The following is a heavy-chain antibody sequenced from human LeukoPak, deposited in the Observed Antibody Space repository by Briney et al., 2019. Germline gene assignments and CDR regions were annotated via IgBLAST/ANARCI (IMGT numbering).Heavy chain of an antibody. CDR1: GYTFTGYY. CDR2: INPNSGGT. V-gene: IGHV1-2*02. CDR3: ARDQGVVVTATLDY. Sequence: ASVKVSCKASGYTFTGYYMHWVRQAPGQGLEWMGWINPNSGGTNYAQKFQGRVTMTRDTSISTAYMELSRLRSDDTAVYYCARDQGVVVTATLDYWGQGTLVTVSS. J-gene: IGHJ4*02. D-gene: IGHD2-21*02.